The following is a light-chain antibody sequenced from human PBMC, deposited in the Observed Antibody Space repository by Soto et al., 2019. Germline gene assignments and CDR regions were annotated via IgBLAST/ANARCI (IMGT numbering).Light chain of an antibody. CDR2: DVT. V-gene: IGLV2-11*01. J-gene: IGLJ1*01. CDR1: NSDVGAYKF. Sequence: LTQPRSVSGSPGQSVTISCTGSNSDVGAYKFVSWLQHNPGEAPKVMIYDVTQRPSGVPDRFSGTKSGNTASLTISGLQAEDEADYYCCSYAGSYTWVFGSGTKGTVL. CDR3: CSYAGSYTWV.